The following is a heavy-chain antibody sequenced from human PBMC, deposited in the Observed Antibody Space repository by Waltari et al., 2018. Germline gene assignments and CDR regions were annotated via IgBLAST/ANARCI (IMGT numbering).Heavy chain of an antibody. V-gene: IGHV4-34*01. J-gene: IGHJ4*02. CDR1: GGSFIGYY. CDR3: ARLALRYFDWLLDY. CDR2: INHRGST. Sequence: QVQLQQWGAGLLKPSETLSLTCAVYGGSFIGYYWSWLRQPPGKGLEWIGEINHRGSTNYNPSLKSRVTISVDTSKNQFSLKLSSVTAADTAVYYCARLALRYFDWLLDYWGQGTLVTVSS. D-gene: IGHD3-9*01.